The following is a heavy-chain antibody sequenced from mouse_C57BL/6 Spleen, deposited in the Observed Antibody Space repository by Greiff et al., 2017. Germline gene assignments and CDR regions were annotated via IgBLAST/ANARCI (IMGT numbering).Heavy chain of an antibody. D-gene: IGHD1-1*01. V-gene: IGHV1-80*01. CDR3: ARSTTVPFDY. CDR1: GYAFSSYW. Sequence: QVQLQQSGAELVKPGASVKISCKASGYAFSSYWMNWVKQRPGKGLEWIGLIYPGDGDTNYNGKFKGKATLTADKSSSPAYMQLSSLTSEDSAVYFCARSTTVPFDYWGQGTTLTVSS. J-gene: IGHJ2*01. CDR2: IYPGDGDT.